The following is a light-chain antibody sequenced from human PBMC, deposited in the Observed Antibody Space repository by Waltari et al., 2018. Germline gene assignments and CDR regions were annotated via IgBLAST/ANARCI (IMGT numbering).Light chain of an antibody. V-gene: IGLV2-14*03. CDR2: DVN. Sequence: QSALTQPASVSGSPGQSITISCTGSSSDVGRHDSVSWYQDHPGHAPKAIIFDVNNRPSCVSDRFSASKSGNTASLTISGLQAEDEATYYCSSQSIDDVLIFGGGTKLTVL. J-gene: IGLJ2*01. CDR1: SSDVGRHDS. CDR3: SSQSIDDVLI.